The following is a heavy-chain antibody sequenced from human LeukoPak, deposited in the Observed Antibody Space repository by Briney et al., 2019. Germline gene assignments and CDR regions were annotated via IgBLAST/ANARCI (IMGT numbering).Heavy chain of an antibody. Sequence: SSETLSLTCTVSGGSISSSSYYWGWIRQPPGKGLEWIGSIYSSGSTYYNPSLKSRITISVDTSKNQFSLKLSSVTAADTAVYYCARVRRLLWFGELLGEFDYWGQGTLVTVSS. V-gene: IGHV4-39*07. J-gene: IGHJ4*02. CDR2: IYSSGST. CDR3: ARVRRLLWFGELLGEFDY. CDR1: GGSISSSSYY. D-gene: IGHD3-10*01.